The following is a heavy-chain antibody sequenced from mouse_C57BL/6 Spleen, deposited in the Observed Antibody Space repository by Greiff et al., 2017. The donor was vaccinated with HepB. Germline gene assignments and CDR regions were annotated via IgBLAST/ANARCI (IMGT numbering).Heavy chain of an antibody. CDR1: GFTFSDYG. CDR3: ARGDDGYPYYFDY. Sequence: EVKLMESGGGLVKPGGSLKLSCAASGFTFSDYGMHWVRQAPEKGLEWVAYISSGSSTIYYADTVKGRFTISRDNAKNTLFLQMTSLRSEDTAMYYCARGDDGYPYYFDYWGQGTTLTVSS. CDR2: ISSGSSTI. D-gene: IGHD2-3*01. V-gene: IGHV5-17*01. J-gene: IGHJ2*01.